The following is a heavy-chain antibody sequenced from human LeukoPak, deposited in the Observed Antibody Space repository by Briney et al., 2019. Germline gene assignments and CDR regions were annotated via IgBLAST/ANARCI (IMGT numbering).Heavy chain of an antibody. D-gene: IGHD3-3*01. Sequence: GASVKVSCKASGYSFISYGISWVRQAPGQGLEWMGWISGHNGQTSYAQKLQGSVTMTTETSTSTVYMELRSLRSDDTAVYYCARWGPDFWSDYYPFDYWGQGTLVIVSS. J-gene: IGHJ4*02. CDR1: GYSFISYG. CDR3: ARWGPDFWSDYYPFDY. CDR2: ISGHNGQT. V-gene: IGHV1-18*01.